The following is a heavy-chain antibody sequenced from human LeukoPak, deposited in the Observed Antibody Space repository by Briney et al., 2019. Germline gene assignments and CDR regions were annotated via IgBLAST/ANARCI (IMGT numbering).Heavy chain of an antibody. CDR3: ARSYYDSSAAVFDI. D-gene: IGHD3-22*01. J-gene: IGHJ3*02. CDR2: ISADNGNT. V-gene: IGHV1-18*04. CDR1: GYTFSSYA. Sequence: ASVKVSCTASGYTFSSYAISWVRQAPGQGLEWMGWISADNGNTNHAQKFQGRVSLTTDTSTSTAYMELRTLTSDDTAVYYCARSYYDSSAAVFDIWGQGTMVTVSS.